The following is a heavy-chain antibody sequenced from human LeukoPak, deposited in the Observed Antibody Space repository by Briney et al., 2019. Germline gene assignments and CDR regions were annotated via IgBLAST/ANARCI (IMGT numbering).Heavy chain of an antibody. CDR1: GYTFTSYY. Sequence: ASVKVSCKASGYTFTSYYMHWVRQAPGQGLEWMGIINPSGGSTSYAQKFQGRVTMTRDTSTSTVYTELSSLRSEDTAVYYCARDRAQYYYDSSGYYSDAFDIWGQGTMVTVSS. D-gene: IGHD3-22*01. V-gene: IGHV1-46*01. CDR3: ARDRAQYYYDSSGYYSDAFDI. J-gene: IGHJ3*02. CDR2: INPSGGST.